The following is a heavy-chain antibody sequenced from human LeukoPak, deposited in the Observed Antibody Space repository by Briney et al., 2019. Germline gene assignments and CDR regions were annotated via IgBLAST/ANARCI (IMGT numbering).Heavy chain of an antibody. D-gene: IGHD2-15*01. V-gene: IGHV3-23*01. CDR2: ISSSGGST. CDR1: GFTFSSYA. J-gene: IGHJ3*02. CDR3: ARRGVAATNAFDI. Sequence: GGSLRLSCAASGFTFSSYAMSWVRQAPGKGLEWVSAISSSGGSTYYADSVKGWFSISRDNSKNTLYVQMNSLRAEDTAVYYCARRGVAATNAFDIWGQGTMVTVSS.